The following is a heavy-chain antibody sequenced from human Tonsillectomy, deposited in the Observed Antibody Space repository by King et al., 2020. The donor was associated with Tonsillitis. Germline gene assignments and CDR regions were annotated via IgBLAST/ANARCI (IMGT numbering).Heavy chain of an antibody. CDR2: IYWNDDE. CDR3: AHRQGGNSRWERWFDP. D-gene: IGHD6-13*01. J-gene: IGHJ5*02. V-gene: IGHV2-5*01. Sequence: ITLKESGPTLVKPTQTLTLTCTFSGFSLSTCGVGVGWIRQPPGKALEWLALIYWNDDERYSPSLKSRLTISKDTSKNQVVLTMTNMDPVDTATYYCAHRQGGNSRWERWFDPWGQGTLVTVSS. CDR1: GFSLSTCGVG.